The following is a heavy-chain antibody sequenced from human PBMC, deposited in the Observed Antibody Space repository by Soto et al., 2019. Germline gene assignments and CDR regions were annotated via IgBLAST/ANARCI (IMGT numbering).Heavy chain of an antibody. J-gene: IGHJ5*02. CDR2: ISGSGGST. CDR3: ATGGASANWFDP. V-gene: IGHV3-23*01. Sequence: EVQLLESGGGLVQPGGSLRLSCAASGFTFSSYAMSWVRQAPGTGLEWVSAISGSGGSTYYADSVKGRFTISRDNSKNTLYLQMNSLRAEDTAVYYCATGGASANWFDPWGQGTLVTFSS. CDR1: GFTFSSYA.